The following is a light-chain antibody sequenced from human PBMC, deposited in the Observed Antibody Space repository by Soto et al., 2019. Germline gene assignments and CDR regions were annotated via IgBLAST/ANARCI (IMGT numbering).Light chain of an antibody. Sequence: QSALTQPRSVSGSPGQSVTISCTGTSSDVGGYNYVSWYQHYPGKAPKVMIYDVKTRPSGVPDRFSGSKSGNTASLTISGLQAEDEADYDCCSYAGDYTFVFGTGTKLTVL. CDR3: CSYAGDYTFV. CDR1: SSDVGGYNY. J-gene: IGLJ1*01. V-gene: IGLV2-11*01. CDR2: DVK.